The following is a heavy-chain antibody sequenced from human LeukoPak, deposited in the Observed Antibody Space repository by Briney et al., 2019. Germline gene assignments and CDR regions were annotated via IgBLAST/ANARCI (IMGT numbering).Heavy chain of an antibody. CDR2: ISWNSGSI. D-gene: IGHD6-13*01. CDR3: AKDIAAGTRWFDP. J-gene: IGHJ5*02. Sequence: GGSLSLSWAASGFTFDDYAMHWVRQAPGKGLEWVSGISWNSGSIGYADSVKGRFTISRDNAKNSLYLQMNSLRAEDTALYYCAKDIAAGTRWFDPWGQGTLVTVSS. CDR1: GFTFDDYA. V-gene: IGHV3-9*01.